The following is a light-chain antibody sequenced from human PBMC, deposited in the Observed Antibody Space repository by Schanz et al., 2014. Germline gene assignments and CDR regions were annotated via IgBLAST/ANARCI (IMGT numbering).Light chain of an antibody. CDR1: QSVGNT. V-gene: IGKV3D-15*01. J-gene: IGKJ4*01. CDR3: QQRDNWPLLT. Sequence: EIVLTQSPDTLSLSPGERATLSCRASQSVGNTLAWYQQKPGQAPSLLIYAASARATGIPDRFSGSGSGTEFTLTISSLQSEDFAVYYCQQRDNWPLLTFGGGTKVEIK. CDR2: AAS.